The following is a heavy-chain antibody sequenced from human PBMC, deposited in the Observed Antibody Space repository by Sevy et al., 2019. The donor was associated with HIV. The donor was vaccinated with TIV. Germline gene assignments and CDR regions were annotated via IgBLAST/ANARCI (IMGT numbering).Heavy chain of an antibody. CDR1: GFTFSDYA. D-gene: IGHD4-17*01. CDR3: AREGDYGDDDFAS. V-gene: IGHV3-49*03. CDR2: IRSKAYGETS. J-gene: IGHJ4*02. Sequence: GGSLRLSCKASGFTFSDYAMNWFRQAPGKGLEWIGFIRSKAYGETSEYAASVKGRFTISSDDSKNIAYLQLNRLKTEDTAVYYCAREGDYGDDDFASWGQGTLVTVSS.